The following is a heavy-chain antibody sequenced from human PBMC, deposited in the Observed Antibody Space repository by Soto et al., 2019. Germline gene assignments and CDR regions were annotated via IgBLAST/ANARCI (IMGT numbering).Heavy chain of an antibody. CDR2: IYYSCLS. CDR1: VGSISSRSYY. J-gene: IGHJ3*02. D-gene: IGHD7-27*01. V-gene: IGHV4-39*01. Sequence: PSETLSLTCTVSVGSISSRSYYWGWIRQPPGKGLEWIASIYYSCLSYYNPSLMSRVSISADTSKNQFSLKLNSVTAADTAVYYCARPPTANLDAFEIWGQGTKVTVSS. CDR3: ARPPTANLDAFEI.